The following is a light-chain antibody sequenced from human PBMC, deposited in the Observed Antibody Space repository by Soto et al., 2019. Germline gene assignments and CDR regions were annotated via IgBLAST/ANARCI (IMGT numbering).Light chain of an antibody. CDR2: RDT. J-gene: IGLJ1*01. CDR1: TSNIGASYD. CDR3: QSYDSSLSGSRV. V-gene: IGLV1-40*01. Sequence: QSKLTQPPSVSGAPGQTVTISCTGSTSNIGASYDVHWYQQLPGSAPNLLIYRDTHRPSGVPDRFSGSKSGTSASLAITGLQAEDEADYYCQSYDSSLSGSRVFGTGTKLTVL.